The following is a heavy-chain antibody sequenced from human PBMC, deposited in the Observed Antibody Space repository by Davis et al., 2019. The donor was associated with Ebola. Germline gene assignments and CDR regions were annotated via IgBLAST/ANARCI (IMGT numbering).Heavy chain of an antibody. CDR3: ANGPLLTTVTHFDY. CDR1: GFTFSSYG. Sequence: GGSLRLSCAASGFTFSSYGMHWVRQAPGKGLEWVAVISYDGSNKYYADSVKGRFTISRDNSKNTLYLQMNSLRAEVTAVYYCANGPLLTTVTHFDYWGQGTLVTVSS. CDR2: ISYDGSNK. J-gene: IGHJ4*02. D-gene: IGHD4-17*01. V-gene: IGHV3-30*18.